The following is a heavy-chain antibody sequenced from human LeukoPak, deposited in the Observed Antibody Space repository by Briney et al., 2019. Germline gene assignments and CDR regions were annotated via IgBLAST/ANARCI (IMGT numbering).Heavy chain of an antibody. V-gene: IGHV1-69*04. CDR3: ATDIRAEAGSTSFDY. D-gene: IGHD6-19*01. Sequence: WASVKVSCTASGYTFTNYGICWVRQAPGQGLEWMGRIIPVLGVANYARNFQGRVTITADKSTSTAYLELSSLGSADTAVYYCATDIRAEAGSTSFDYWGQGALLTVSS. J-gene: IGHJ4*02. CDR2: IIPVLGVA. CDR1: GYTFTNYG.